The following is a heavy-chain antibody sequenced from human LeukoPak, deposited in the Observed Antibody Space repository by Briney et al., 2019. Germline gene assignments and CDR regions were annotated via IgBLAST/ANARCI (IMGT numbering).Heavy chain of an antibody. CDR2: IYYSGST. CDR3: ARDGYSSGYYRD. CDR1: GGSISSYY. V-gene: IGHV4-59*12. J-gene: IGHJ4*02. D-gene: IGHD3-22*01. Sequence: SETLSLTCTVSGGSISSYYWSWIRQPPGKGLEWIGYIYYSGSTNYNPSLKSRVTMSVDTSKNQFSLKLSSVTAADTAVYYCARDGYSSGYYRDWGQGTLVTVSS.